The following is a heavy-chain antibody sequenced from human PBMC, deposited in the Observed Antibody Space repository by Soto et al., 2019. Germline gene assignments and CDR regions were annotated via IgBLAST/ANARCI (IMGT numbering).Heavy chain of an antibody. J-gene: IGHJ6*02. V-gene: IGHV4-59*01. CDR1: GVSISSYY. Sequence: TSETLSLTCTVSGVSISSYYWSWIRQPPGKGLEWIGYIYYSGSTNYNPSLKSRVTISVDTSKNQFSLKLSSVTAADTAVYYCAREWRWGMDVWGQGTTVTVSS. CDR2: IYYSGST. D-gene: IGHD2-15*01. CDR3: AREWRWGMDV.